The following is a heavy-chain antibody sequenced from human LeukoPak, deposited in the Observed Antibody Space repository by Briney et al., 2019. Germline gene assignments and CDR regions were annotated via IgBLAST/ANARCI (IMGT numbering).Heavy chain of an antibody. Sequence: PGGSLTLSCAASGFTFSSYGMHWVRQPPGKGLEWVGFVSYDGSKKFYADFVKGRFSISRDNSKNTLYVQMNSLGAEDTALYYCAKLGFDSSGSHSLVDYWGQGTPVTVSS. CDR3: AKLGFDSSGSHSLVDY. V-gene: IGHV3-30*18. CDR2: VSYDGSKK. J-gene: IGHJ4*02. CDR1: GFTFSSYG. D-gene: IGHD3-22*01.